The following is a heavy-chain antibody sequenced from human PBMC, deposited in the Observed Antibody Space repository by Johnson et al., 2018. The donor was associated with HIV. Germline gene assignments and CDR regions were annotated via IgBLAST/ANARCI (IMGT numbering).Heavy chain of an antibody. D-gene: IGHD2-8*02. CDR1: GFTFSSYA. Sequence: VQLVESGGGLVQPGGSLRLSCAVSGFTFSSYAMSWVRQAPGKGLEWVSAISGSGGTTYYADSVKGRFTISRDNSKNTLYLQMNSLRAEDTAVYYCTTDIPVIVLGGPDIWGQGTMVTVSS. CDR2: ISGSGGTT. CDR3: TTDIPVIVLGGPDI. J-gene: IGHJ3*02. V-gene: IGHV3-23*04.